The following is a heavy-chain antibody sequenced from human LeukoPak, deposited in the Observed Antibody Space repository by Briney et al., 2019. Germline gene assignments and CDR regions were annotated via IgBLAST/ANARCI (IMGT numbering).Heavy chain of an antibody. V-gene: IGHV1-2*04. D-gene: IGHD1-26*01. CDR2: INPNSGGT. CDR1: GYTFTGYY. J-gene: IGHJ5*02. CDR3: ARGYLVGATDWFDP. Sequence: GASVKVSCKASGYTFTGYYMHWVRQAPGQGLEWMGWINPNSGGTNYAQKFQGWVTMTRDTSISTAYMELSRLRSDDTAVYYCARGYLVGATDWFDPWGQGTLVTVSS.